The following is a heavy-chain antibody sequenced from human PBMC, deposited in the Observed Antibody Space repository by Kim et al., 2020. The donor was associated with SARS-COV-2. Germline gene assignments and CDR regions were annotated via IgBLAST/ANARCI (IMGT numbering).Heavy chain of an antibody. CDR1: GGSISSYY. D-gene: IGHD6-19*01. J-gene: IGHJ4*02. V-gene: IGHV4-59*08. CDR3: ARRAGYSSGWYDY. Sequence: SETLSLTCTVSGGSISSYYWSWIRQPPGKGLEWIGYIYYSGSTNYNPSLKSRVTISVDTSKNQFSLKLSSVTAADTAVYYCARRAGYSSGWYDYWGQGTL. CDR2: IYYSGST.